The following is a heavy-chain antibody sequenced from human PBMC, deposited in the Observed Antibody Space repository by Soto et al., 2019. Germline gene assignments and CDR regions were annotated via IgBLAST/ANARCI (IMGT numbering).Heavy chain of an antibody. CDR1: GFTFSNYW. CDR2: IIQDGSGK. CDR3: PREAASSAGDCYPEALEI. D-gene: IGHD2-21*02. Sequence: EVQLVESGGGLVQPGGSLRLSCAASGFTFSNYWMNWVRQAPGRGLEWVANIIQDGSGKYYVDSLKGRFTISRDNAQNYLYLQMTTLRAEDTALYYCPREAASSAGDCYPEALEIWGQGTMVTVSS. J-gene: IGHJ3*02. V-gene: IGHV3-7*01.